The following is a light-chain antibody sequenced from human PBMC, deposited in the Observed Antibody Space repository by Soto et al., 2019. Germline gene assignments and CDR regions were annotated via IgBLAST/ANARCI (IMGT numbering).Light chain of an antibody. CDR1: SGDVGGYNY. J-gene: IGLJ1*01. Sequence: QSALTQPASVSGSPGQSITISCTGASGDVGGYNYVSWYQQHPGKAPKLMIYEVSHRPSEISNRFSGSKSGNTASLTISGLQAEDEADYYCSSYTSSTTLHVFGTGTKVTVL. CDR3: SSYTSSTTLHV. CDR2: EVS. V-gene: IGLV2-14*01.